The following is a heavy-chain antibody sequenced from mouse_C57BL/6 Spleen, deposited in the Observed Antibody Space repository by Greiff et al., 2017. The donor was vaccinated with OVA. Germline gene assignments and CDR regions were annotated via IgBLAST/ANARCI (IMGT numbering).Heavy chain of an antibody. D-gene: IGHD4-1*01. CDR3: APSNWDVGAMDY. V-gene: IGHV1-53*01. J-gene: IGHJ4*01. Sequence: QVQLQQPGTDLVKPGASVKLSCKASGYTFTSYWMHWVKQRPGQGLEWIGNINPSNGGTNYNEKFKSKATLTVDKSSSTAYMQLSSLTSEDSAVYYCAPSNWDVGAMDYWGQGTSVTVSS. CDR2: INPSNGGT. CDR1: GYTFTSYW.